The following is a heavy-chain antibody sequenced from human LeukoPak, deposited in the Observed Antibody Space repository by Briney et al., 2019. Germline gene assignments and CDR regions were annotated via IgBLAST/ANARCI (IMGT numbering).Heavy chain of an antibody. D-gene: IGHD1-26*01. CDR2: ISYDGSNK. CDR1: GFTFSGYA. CDR3: AREWELGLDLDY. J-gene: IGHJ4*02. Sequence: PGRSLRLSCAASGFTFSGYAMHWVRQAPGKGLEWVAVISYDGSNKYYADSVKGRFTISRDNSKNTLYLQMNSLRAEDTAVYYCAREWELGLDLDYWGQGTLVTVSS. V-gene: IGHV3-30-3*01.